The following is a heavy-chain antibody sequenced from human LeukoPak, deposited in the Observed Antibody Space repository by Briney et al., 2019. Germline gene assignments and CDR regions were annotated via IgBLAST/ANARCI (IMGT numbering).Heavy chain of an antibody. CDR1: GFTFSNYW. V-gene: IGHV3-7*01. J-gene: IGHJ4*02. CDR2: IKQDGSEK. Sequence: GGSLRLSCAASGFTFSNYWMNWVRQAPGKALEWVANIKQDGSEKKYVDSVKGRFTISRDNAKNSLYLQMNSLRAEDTAVYYCARAGYYYDRLDYWGQGTLVTVSS. D-gene: IGHD3-22*01. CDR3: ARAGYYYDRLDY.